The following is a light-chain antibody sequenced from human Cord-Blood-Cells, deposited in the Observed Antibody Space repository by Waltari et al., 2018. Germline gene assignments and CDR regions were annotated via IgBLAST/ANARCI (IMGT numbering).Light chain of an antibody. CDR1: QSVSSSY. J-gene: IGKJ1*01. CDR2: GAS. Sequence: LSLYPGERATLSCRASQSVSSSYLAWYQQKPGQAPRLLIYGASSRATGIPDRFSGSGSGTDFTLTISRLEPEDFAVYYCQQYGSSPWTFGQGTKVEIK. V-gene: IGKV3-20*01. CDR3: QQYGSSPWT.